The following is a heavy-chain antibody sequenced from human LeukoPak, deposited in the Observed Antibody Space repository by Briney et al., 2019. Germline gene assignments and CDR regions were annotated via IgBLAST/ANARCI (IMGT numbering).Heavy chain of an antibody. CDR2: ISACNGNT. V-gene: IGHV1-18*01. CDR3: ARVSLVVVTRQGFDY. CDR1: GYTFTSYG. D-gene: IGHD2-21*02. J-gene: IGHJ4*02. Sequence: ASVKVSCKASGYTFTSYGISWVRQAPGQGLEWMGWISACNGNTNYAQKLQGRVTMTTDTSTGTAYMELRSLRSDDTAVYYCARVSLVVVTRQGFDYWGQGTLVTVSS.